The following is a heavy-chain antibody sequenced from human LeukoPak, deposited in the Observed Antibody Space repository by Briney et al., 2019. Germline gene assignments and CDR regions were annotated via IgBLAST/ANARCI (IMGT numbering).Heavy chain of an antibody. V-gene: IGHV4-34*01. CDR2: IYHSGST. CDR1: GGSLNGHY. D-gene: IGHD1-26*01. CDR3: ARHVGALDGFDI. J-gene: IGHJ3*02. Sequence: PSETLSLTCAVYGGSLNGHYWSWIRQPPGKGLEWIGEIYHSGSTNYNPSLRSRVTISVNTSKNQFSLKLSSVTAADTAVYYCARHVGALDGFDIWGQGTMVTVSS.